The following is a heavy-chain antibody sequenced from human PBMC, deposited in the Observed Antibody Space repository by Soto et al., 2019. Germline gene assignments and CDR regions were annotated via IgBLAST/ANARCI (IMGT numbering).Heavy chain of an antibody. D-gene: IGHD4-4*01. Sequence: PGESLRLSCATSGFTFDDYSMHCVRQAPGKGLEWVSLISWDGSRTNYADSVRGRFTISRDSSKNSLYLQMNSLRTEDTALYYCAAADYREYHSWFDHWGQGTLVTVSS. V-gene: IGHV3-43*01. J-gene: IGHJ5*02. CDR3: AAADYREYHSWFDH. CDR1: GFTFDDYS. CDR2: ISWDGSRT.